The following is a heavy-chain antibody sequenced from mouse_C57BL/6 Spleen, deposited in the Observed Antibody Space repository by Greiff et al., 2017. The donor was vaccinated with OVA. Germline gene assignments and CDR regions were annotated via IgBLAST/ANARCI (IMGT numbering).Heavy chain of an antibody. CDR1: GYTFTSYW. CDR3: ARLSSSSGHGGYFDY. CDR2: IDPSDSYT. D-gene: IGHD3-2*02. J-gene: IGHJ2*01. V-gene: IGHV1-69*01. Sequence: QVQLQQPGAELVMPGASVKLSCKASGYTFTSYWMHWVKQRPGQGLEWIGEIDPSDSYTNYNQKFKGKSTLTVDKSSSTAYMQLSSLTSEDSAVYYCARLSSSSGHGGYFDYWGQGTTLTVSA.